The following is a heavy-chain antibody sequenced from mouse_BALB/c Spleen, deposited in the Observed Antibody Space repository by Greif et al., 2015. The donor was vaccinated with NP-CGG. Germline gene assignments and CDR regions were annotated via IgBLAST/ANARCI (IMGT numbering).Heavy chain of an antibody. J-gene: IGHJ2*01. V-gene: IGHV1S81*02. CDR2: INPSNGGT. Sequence: VQLQQSGAELVKPGASVKLSCKASGYTFTSYYMYWVKQRPGQGLEWIGEINPSNGGTNFNEKFKSKATLTVDKSSSTAYMQLSSLTSEDSAVYYYTRSDYYGPHSDYWGQGTTLTVSS. CDR1: GYTFTSYY. D-gene: IGHD1-1*01. CDR3: TRSDYYGPHSDY.